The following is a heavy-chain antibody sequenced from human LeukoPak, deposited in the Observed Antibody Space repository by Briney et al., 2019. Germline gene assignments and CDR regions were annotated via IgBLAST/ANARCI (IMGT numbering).Heavy chain of an antibody. D-gene: IGHD2-2*01. V-gene: IGHV4-39*07. J-gene: IGHJ5*02. CDR2: IYYSGST. CDR1: GGSISSSSYY. Sequence: SETLSLTCTVSGGSISSSSYYWGWIRQPPGKGLEWIGSIYYSGSTYYNPSLKSRVTISVDTSKNQFSLKLSSVTAADTAVYYCAREGSIDCSSTSCYLRWFDPWGQGTLVTVSS. CDR3: AREGSIDCSSTSCYLRWFDP.